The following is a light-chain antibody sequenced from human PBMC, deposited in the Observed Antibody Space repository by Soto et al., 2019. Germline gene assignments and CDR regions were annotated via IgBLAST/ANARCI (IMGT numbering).Light chain of an antibody. J-gene: IGLJ1*01. CDR1: SSDVGSYNL. Sequence: SALTQPSSGSGSPGQSITISCTGISSDVGSYNLVSWYQQHPGKAPKVMIYEGSKRPSGVSSRFSGSQSGNTASLTISGLQAEDEADYYCCSYAGGSALNYVFGTGTKVTVL. CDR2: EGS. CDR3: CSYAGGSALNYV. V-gene: IGLV2-23*01.